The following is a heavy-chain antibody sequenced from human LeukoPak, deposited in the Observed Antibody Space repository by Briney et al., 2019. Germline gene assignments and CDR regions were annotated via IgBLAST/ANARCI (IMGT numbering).Heavy chain of an antibody. J-gene: IGHJ4*02. CDR1: GFTFSSYE. CDR2: ISSSGSTI. V-gene: IGHV3-48*03. CDR3: AREMGGYPFDY. Sequence: GGSLRLSCAASGFTFSSYEMNWVRQAPGKGLEWVSYISSSGSTIYYADSVKGRFTISRDNAKNSLYLQMNSLRAEDTAVYYCAREMGGYPFDYWGQGTLVTVSS. D-gene: IGHD5-12*01.